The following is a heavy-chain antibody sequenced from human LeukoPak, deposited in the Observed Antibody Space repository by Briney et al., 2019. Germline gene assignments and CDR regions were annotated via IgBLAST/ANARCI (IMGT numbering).Heavy chain of an antibody. CDR3: ARQESEDYYVLDAFDI. CDR2: IYYSGST. CDR1: GGSISSGGYY. D-gene: IGHD3-22*01. V-gene: IGHV4-61*08. J-gene: IGHJ3*02. Sequence: SETLSLTCTVSGGSISSGGYYWSWIRQPPGKGLEWIGYIYYSGSTNYNPSLKSRVTISVDTSKNQFSLKLSSVTAADTAVYYCARQESEDYYVLDAFDIWGQGTMVTVSS.